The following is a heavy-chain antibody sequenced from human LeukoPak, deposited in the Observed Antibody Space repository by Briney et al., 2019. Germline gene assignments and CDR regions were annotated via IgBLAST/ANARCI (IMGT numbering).Heavy chain of an antibody. Sequence: PGGSLRLSCAASGFTFSNAWMSWVRQAPGKGLEWVGRIKSKTDGGTTDYAAPVKGRFTISRDDSKNTLYLQMNSLRAEDTAVYYCAKCGQWLAPNAFDIWGQGTMVTVSS. V-gene: IGHV3-15*01. J-gene: IGHJ3*02. CDR2: IKSKTDGGTT. D-gene: IGHD6-19*01. CDR1: GFTFSNAW. CDR3: AKCGQWLAPNAFDI.